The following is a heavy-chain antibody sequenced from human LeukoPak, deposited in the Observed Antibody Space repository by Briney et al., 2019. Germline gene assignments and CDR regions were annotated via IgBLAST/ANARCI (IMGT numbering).Heavy chain of an antibody. CDR2: ISAYNGNT. J-gene: IGHJ6*03. CDR1: GYTFTSYG. D-gene: IGHD3-22*01. Sequence: GASVKVSCKASGYTFTSYGISWVRQAPGQGLEWMGWISAYNGNTNYAQKLQGRVTMTTDTSTSTAYMELRSLRSDDTAVYYCARGLGDDSSGYYSVRYYYYYYYYMDVWGKGTTVTISS. CDR3: ARGLGDDSSGYYSVRYYYYYYYYMDV. V-gene: IGHV1-18*01.